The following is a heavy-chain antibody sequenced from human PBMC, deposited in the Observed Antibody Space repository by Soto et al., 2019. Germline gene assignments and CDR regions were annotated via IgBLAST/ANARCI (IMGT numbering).Heavy chain of an antibody. CDR1: GFTFSDYY. CDR2: ISGSGSTI. D-gene: IGHD6-13*01. Sequence: QVQLVDSGGGLVKPGGSLRLSCAASGFTFSDYYMSWFRQAPGKGLEWVSYISGSGSTIHDADSVKGRFTISRDNPKNSLYLQMNRLRAEDTAVYYCARVASIAAACTPDYWGQGTLVTVSS. J-gene: IGHJ4*02. V-gene: IGHV3-11*01. CDR3: ARVASIAAACTPDY.